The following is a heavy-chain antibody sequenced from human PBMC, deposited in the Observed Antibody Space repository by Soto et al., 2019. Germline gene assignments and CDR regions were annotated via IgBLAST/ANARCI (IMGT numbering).Heavy chain of an antibody. CDR1: GFPVSSNY. CDR2: IYSGGST. D-gene: IGHD2-15*01. CDR3: ASDLYCSGGSCYPAGHYGKDA. Sequence: GGSLGLSCAASGFPVSSNYMSWVRQSPGKGLEWVSVIYSGGSTYYADSVKGRFTISRDNSKNTLYLQMNSLRAEDTAVYYCASDLYCSGGSCYPAGHYGKDAWGQGNT. J-gene: IGHJ6*02. V-gene: IGHV3-53*01.